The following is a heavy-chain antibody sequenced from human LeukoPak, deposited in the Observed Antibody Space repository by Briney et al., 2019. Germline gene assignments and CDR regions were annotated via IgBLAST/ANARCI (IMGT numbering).Heavy chain of an antibody. V-gene: IGHV1-2*02. CDR3: ARARTRAAAGIGGAFDI. CDR2: INPNSGGT. D-gene: IGHD6-13*01. Sequence: ASVKVSCKASGYTFISYGISWVRQAPGQGLEWMGWINPNSGGTNYAQKFQGRVTMTRDTSISTAYMELSGLRSDDTAVYYCARARTRAAAGIGGAFDIWGQGTMVTVSS. CDR1: GYTFISYG. J-gene: IGHJ3*02.